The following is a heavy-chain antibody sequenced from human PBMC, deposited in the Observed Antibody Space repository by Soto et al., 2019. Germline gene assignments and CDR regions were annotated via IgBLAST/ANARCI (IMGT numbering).Heavy chain of an antibody. V-gene: IGHV4-59*01. Sequence: QVQLQESGPGLVKPSETLSLTCTVSGGSISSYYWSWIRQPPGKGLEWIGYIYYSGSTNYNPSLKSRVTISVDTSKNQFSLKLSSVTAADTAVYYCARVGGSGAIDYWGQGTLVTVSS. CDR3: ARVGGSGAIDY. CDR2: IYYSGST. J-gene: IGHJ4*02. CDR1: GGSISSYY. D-gene: IGHD3-10*01.